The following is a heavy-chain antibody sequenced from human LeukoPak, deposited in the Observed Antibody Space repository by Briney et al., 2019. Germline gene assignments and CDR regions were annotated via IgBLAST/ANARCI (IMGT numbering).Heavy chain of an antibody. D-gene: IGHD3-22*01. Sequence: ASVKVSCKASGYTFTSYGISWARQAPGQGLEWMGWISAYNGNTNYAQKLQGRVTMTTDTSTSTAYMELRSLRSDDTAVYYCARVYYYDSSGSQNFDYWGQGTLVTVSS. V-gene: IGHV1-18*01. CDR2: ISAYNGNT. CDR1: GYTFTSYG. CDR3: ARVYYYDSSGSQNFDY. J-gene: IGHJ4*02.